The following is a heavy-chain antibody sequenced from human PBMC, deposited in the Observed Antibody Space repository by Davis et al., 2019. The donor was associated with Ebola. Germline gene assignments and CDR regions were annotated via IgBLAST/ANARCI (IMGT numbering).Heavy chain of an antibody. Sequence: SVQVSCKASGGTFSSYAISWVRQAPGQGLEWMGGIIPIFGTANYAQKFQGWVTMTRDTSISTAYMELSRLRSDDTAVYYCARDLVGMTTVTTRGYYFDYWGQGTLVTVSS. CDR1: GGTFSSYA. CDR2: IIPIFGTA. CDR3: ARDLVGMTTVTTRGYYFDY. J-gene: IGHJ4*02. V-gene: IGHV1-69*05. D-gene: IGHD4-17*01.